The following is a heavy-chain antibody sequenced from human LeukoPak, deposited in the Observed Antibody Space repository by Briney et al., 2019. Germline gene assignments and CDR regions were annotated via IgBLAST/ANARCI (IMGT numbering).Heavy chain of an antibody. CDR3: AKDGLXXSXWLPPLNY. J-gene: IGHJ4*02. D-gene: IGHD3-22*01. Sequence: GGSLRLSCAASGFTLSSYAMSWVRQAPGKGLEWVSLISGNTGSTYYADSVRGRFTISRDITKNTLYLQMNSLRAEDTATYYCAKDGLXXSXWLPPLNYWGQGTLVTVS. CDR1: GFTLSSYA. V-gene: IGHV3-23*01. CDR2: ISGNTGST.